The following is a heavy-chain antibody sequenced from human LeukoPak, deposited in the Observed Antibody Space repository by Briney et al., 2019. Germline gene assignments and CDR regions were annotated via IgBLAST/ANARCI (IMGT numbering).Heavy chain of an antibody. CDR3: AKASSWSPVSD. CDR2: INQDGSEK. J-gene: IGHJ4*02. V-gene: IGHV3-7*03. CDR1: GFTFSNYW. Sequence: PGGSLRLSCAASGFTFSNYWMNWVRQAPGKGLEWVANINQDGSEKYYVDSVKGRFTISRDNSKNTLYLQMNSLRAEDTAVYYCAKASSWSPVSDWGQGTLVTVSS. D-gene: IGHD6-13*01.